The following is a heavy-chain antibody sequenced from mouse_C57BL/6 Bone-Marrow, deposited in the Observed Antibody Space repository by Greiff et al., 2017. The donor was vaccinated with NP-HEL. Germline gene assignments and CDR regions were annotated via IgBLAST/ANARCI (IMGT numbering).Heavy chain of an antibody. CDR2: IYPGDGDT. J-gene: IGHJ3*01. CDR3: ARFITTVGLTY. D-gene: IGHD1-1*01. V-gene: IGHV1-82*01. CDR1: GYAFSSSW. Sequence: LVESGPELVKPGASVKISCKASGYAFSSSWMNWVKQRPGKGLEWIGRIYPGDGDTNYNGKFKGKATLTADKSSSTAYMQLSSLTSEDSAVYFCARFITTVGLTYWGQGTLVTVSA.